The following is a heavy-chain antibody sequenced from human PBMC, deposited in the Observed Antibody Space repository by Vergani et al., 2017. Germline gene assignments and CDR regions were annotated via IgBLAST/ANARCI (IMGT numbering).Heavy chain of an antibody. Sequence: QVTLKESGPVLVKPTETLTLTCTVSGFSLSNARMGVSWIRQPPGKALEWLAHIFSNDEKSYSTSLKSRLTNSKETSKSQVVLTMTNMDPVDKATYYCARIQQQLVNNDACDIWGQGTMVTVSS. V-gene: IGHV2-26*01. CDR1: GFSLSNARMG. CDR3: ARIQQQLVNNDACDI. D-gene: IGHD6-13*01. CDR2: IFSNDEK. J-gene: IGHJ3*02.